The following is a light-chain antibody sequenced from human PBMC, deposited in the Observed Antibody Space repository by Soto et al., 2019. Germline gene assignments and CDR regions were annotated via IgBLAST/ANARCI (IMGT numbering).Light chain of an antibody. CDR3: LQYINYPWT. Sequence: IQITQYTKSLSASVGDRVTISSRASQGIGNALGWYQQKPGKPPKVLIYGASNLQSGVPPRFSGSGSGTDFTLAISSLQPEDSTTYYCLQYINYPWTFGQGTKVDIK. CDR1: QGIGNA. J-gene: IGKJ1*01. CDR2: GAS. V-gene: IGKV1-6*01.